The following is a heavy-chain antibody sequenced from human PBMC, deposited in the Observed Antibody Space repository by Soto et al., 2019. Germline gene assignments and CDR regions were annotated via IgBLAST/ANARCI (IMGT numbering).Heavy chain of an antibody. V-gene: IGHV3-74*01. Sequence: GGSLRLSCAASGCTFSRDCSHCVRQAPGKGLVWVSDISCDSSSTGYADSVKGRFTISRDNAKNSLYLQMNSLRAEDTALYYCEKPLERHLGFDYWGQGTLVTVSS. CDR3: EKPLERHLGFDY. CDR1: GCTFSRDC. J-gene: IGHJ4*02. D-gene: IGHD1-1*01. CDR2: ISCDSSST.